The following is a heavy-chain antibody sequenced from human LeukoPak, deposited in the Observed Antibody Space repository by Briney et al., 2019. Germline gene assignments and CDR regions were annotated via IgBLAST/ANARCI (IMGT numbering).Heavy chain of an antibody. CDR2: IYNSGST. Sequence: ASETLSLTCSVSGGFISSSSYSWGWIRQPPGKGLEWIGSIYNSGSTYYNPSLKSRVTISVDTSKNQFSLKLSSVTAADTAVYYCVRSSSSIFDYWGQGTLVTVSS. CDR3: VRSSSSIFDY. D-gene: IGHD6-6*01. CDR1: GGFISSSSYS. V-gene: IGHV4-39*07. J-gene: IGHJ4*02.